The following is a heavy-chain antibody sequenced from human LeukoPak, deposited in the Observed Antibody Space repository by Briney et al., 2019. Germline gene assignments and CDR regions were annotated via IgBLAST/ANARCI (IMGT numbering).Heavy chain of an antibody. CDR1: GGTFSSYA. CDR3: DRENCGGACYSLRGGYYGMDV. D-gene: IGHD2-21*02. CDR2: IIPIFGTA. Sequence: SVKLSCKASGGTFSSYAISRVRQAPGQGHEWMGGIIPIFGTANYAQKFQGRVTITADESTSKAYLELSSLRSEDTAVYVYDRENCGGACYSLRGGYYGMDVWGQGTTVTVSS. V-gene: IGHV1-69*13. J-gene: IGHJ6*02.